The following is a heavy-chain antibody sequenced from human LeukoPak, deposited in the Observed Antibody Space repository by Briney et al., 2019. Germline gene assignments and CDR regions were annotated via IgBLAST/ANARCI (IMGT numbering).Heavy chain of an antibody. CDR3: AKEVNLDWLGPGDF. CDR2: ISYDGSNK. D-gene: IGHD3/OR15-3a*01. Sequence: PGGSLRLSCAASGFIFSSYGMHWVRQAPGKGLEWVAVISYDGSNKYYADSVKGRFTISRDNSKNTLYLQMNSLRAEDTAVYYCAKEVNLDWLGPGDFWGQGTLVTVSS. V-gene: IGHV3-30*18. CDR1: GFIFSSYG. J-gene: IGHJ4*02.